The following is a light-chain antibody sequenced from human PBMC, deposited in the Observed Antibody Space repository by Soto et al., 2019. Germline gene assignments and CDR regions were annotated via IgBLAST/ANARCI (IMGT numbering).Light chain of an antibody. CDR2: GNS. Sequence: QAVVTQPPPVSGAPGQRVTISCTGSSSNIGAGYDVHWYQQLPGTAPKLLIYGNSNRPSGVPDRFSGSKSGTSASLAITGLQAEDEADYYCQSYDSSLSGVVFGGGTQLTVL. CDR3: QSYDSSLSGVV. CDR1: SSNIGAGYD. V-gene: IGLV1-40*01. J-gene: IGLJ2*01.